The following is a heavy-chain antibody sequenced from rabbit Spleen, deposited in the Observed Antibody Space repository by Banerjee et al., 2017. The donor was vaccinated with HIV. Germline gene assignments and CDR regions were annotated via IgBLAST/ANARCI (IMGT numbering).Heavy chain of an antibody. CDR3: ARGPYYNFGVVAYVYGFPM. J-gene: IGHJ4*01. V-gene: IGHV1S40*01. D-gene: IGHD6-1*01. Sequence: QSLEESGGDLVKPEGSLTLTCTASGFSFSSSYYMCWVRQAPGKGLEWIACIDTGSGSTDYASWVNGRFTISKTSSTTVTLQMTSLTAADTATYFCARGPYYNFGVVAYVYGFPMWGQGTLVTVS. CDR2: IDTGSGST. CDR1: GFSFSSSYY.